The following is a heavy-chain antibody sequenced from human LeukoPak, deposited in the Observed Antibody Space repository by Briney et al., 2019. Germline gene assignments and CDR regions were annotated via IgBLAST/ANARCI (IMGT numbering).Heavy chain of an antibody. D-gene: IGHD5-24*01. Sequence: GGSLRLYCAASGFTFSNYDMHWVRQPTGKGREWVSSIGTRGDTYYPDSVKGRFTISRDDVKKAFYLQMSSLRAGDTAIYYCARAPRDGYSYFDLWGQGTLVTVSS. CDR3: ARAPRDGYSYFDL. CDR1: GFTFSNYD. J-gene: IGHJ4*02. V-gene: IGHV3-13*01. CDR2: IGTRGDT.